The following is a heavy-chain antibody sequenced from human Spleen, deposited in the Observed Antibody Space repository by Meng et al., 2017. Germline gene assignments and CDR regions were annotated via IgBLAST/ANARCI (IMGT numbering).Heavy chain of an antibody. D-gene: IGHD3-10*01. CDR1: DYTFTGYG. CDR3: ARGTPGRSYSDY. V-gene: IGHV1-18*01. CDR2: PGAHDGDT. J-gene: IGHJ4*02. Sequence: QVQPVPSGAEVKKPGASVNVSCKASDYTFTGYGVSWVRQAPGQGLEWMAWPGAHDGDTSHAPKVQGRVTVSADRPTATAYMELRSLRSDDTAVFYCARGTPGRSYSDYWGQGTLVTVSS.